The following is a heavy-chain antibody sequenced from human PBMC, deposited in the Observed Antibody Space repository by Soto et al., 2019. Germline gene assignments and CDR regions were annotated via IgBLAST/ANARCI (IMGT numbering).Heavy chain of an antibody. J-gene: IGHJ4*02. V-gene: IGHV1-2*04. Sequence: QVQLVQSGAEVKKPGASVKVSCKASGYTFTGYYMHWVRQAPGQGLEWMGWINPNSGGTKYAQKFQGWVTMTRDTSISTAYMELSRLRSDDTAVYYCAREDKAAAGLQIWGQGTLVTVSS. D-gene: IGHD6-13*01. CDR3: AREDKAAAGLQI. CDR2: INPNSGGT. CDR1: GYTFTGYY.